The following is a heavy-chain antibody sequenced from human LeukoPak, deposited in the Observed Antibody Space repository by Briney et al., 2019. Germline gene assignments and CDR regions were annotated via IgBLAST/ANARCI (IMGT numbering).Heavy chain of an antibody. CDR3: ARDGPIGSGSYIDY. V-gene: IGHV3-53*01. CDR1: GFTLSTDH. CDR2: SYSSGSR. D-gene: IGHD3-10*01. Sequence: GGSLRLSCAASGFTLSTDHMSWVRQAPGKGLEWVAVSYSSGSRHYAESVKGRFTISRDNSKNTLDLQMNSLRVEDTALYYCARDGPIGSGSYIDYWGQGTLVTVSS. J-gene: IGHJ4*02.